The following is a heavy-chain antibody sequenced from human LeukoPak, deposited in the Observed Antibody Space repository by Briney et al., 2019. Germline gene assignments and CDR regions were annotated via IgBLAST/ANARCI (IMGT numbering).Heavy chain of an antibody. CDR1: GGSFSGYY. J-gene: IGHJ5*02. D-gene: IGHD2-2*01. Sequence: SETLSLTCAVYGGSFSGYYWSWIRQPPGKGLEWIGEINHSGSTNYNPSLKSRVAISVDTSKNQFSLKLSSVTAADTAVYYCARRYCSSTSCYRTYNWFDPWGQGTLVTVSS. V-gene: IGHV4-34*01. CDR2: INHSGST. CDR3: ARRYCSSTSCYRTYNWFDP.